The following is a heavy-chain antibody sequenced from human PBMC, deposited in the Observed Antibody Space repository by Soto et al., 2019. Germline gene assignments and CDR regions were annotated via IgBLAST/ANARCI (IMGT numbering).Heavy chain of an antibody. Sequence: PGGSLRLSCAASRFTAGSSYVSWVRQAPGKGLEWVSVIYTGDTPYYADSVKGRFTISRDNSKNTLYLQMNSLRVEDTAVYYCTRDLMDVVPPADDLFDPWGQGILVTVSS. CDR1: RFTAGSSY. CDR2: IYTGDTP. V-gene: IGHV3-53*01. D-gene: IGHD2-2*01. CDR3: TRDLMDVVPPADDLFDP. J-gene: IGHJ5*02.